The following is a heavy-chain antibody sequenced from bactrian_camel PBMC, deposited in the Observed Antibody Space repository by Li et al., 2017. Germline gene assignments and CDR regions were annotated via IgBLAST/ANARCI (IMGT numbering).Heavy chain of an antibody. V-gene: IGHV3S53*01. CDR1: GYMHNIGC. Sequence: VQLVESGGGSVQAGGSLRLACTASGYMHNIGCMAWFRQAPGKQREGVAAIDSRGRTTYTDSVKGRFSIHQGNAENTLSLQLNNLKPDDTAMYYCAADSMWWALYHWGQGTQVTVS. CDR2: IDSRGRT. D-gene: IGHD7*01. CDR3: AADSMWWALYH. J-gene: IGHJ4*01.